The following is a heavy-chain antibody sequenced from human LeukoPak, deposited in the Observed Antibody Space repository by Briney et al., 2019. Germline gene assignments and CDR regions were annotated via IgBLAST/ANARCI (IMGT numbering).Heavy chain of an antibody. J-gene: IGHJ4*02. D-gene: IGHD6-13*01. CDR3: ARLLRVGTAAGFDY. Sequence: GGSLRLSCAASGVTFSSYWMHWVRQAPGKGLEWVSVIYSGGSTYYADSVKGRFTISRDNSKNTLYLQMNSLRAEDTAVYYCARLLRVGTAAGFDYWGQGTLVTVSS. V-gene: IGHV3-53*01. CDR1: GVTFSSYW. CDR2: IYSGGST.